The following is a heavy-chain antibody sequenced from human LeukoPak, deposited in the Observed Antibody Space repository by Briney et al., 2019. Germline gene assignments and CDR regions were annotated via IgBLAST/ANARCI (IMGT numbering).Heavy chain of an antibody. V-gene: IGHV4-4*07. CDR1: GGSISSYY. CDR2: IYTSGST. Sequence: SETLSLTCTVSGGSISSYYWSWIRQPAGKGLEWIGRIYTSGSTNYNPSLKSRVTMSVDTSKNQFSLKLSSVTAADTAVYYCARALDPGPDDILTGYTDKNTWFDPWGQGTLVTVSS. J-gene: IGHJ5*02. CDR3: ARALDPGPDDILTGYTDKNTWFDP. D-gene: IGHD3-9*01.